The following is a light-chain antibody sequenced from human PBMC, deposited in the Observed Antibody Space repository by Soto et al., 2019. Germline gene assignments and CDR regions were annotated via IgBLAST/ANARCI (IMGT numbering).Light chain of an antibody. CDR2: KAS. Sequence: DIQMTQSPSTLSASVGDRVTITCWASQSISSWLAWYQQKPGQAPKLLIYKASTLQSGVPSRFSGSGSGTEFTLAISSLQPDDSATYYCQQYNDNWTFGQGTKVDIK. V-gene: IGKV1-5*03. CDR1: QSISSW. J-gene: IGKJ1*01. CDR3: QQYNDNWT.